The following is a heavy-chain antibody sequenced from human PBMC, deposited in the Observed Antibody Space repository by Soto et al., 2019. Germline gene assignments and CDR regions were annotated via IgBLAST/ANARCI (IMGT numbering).Heavy chain of an antibody. V-gene: IGHV4-61*01. CDR1: GASVSSGSSY. J-gene: IGHJ5*02. Sequence: QVQLQESGPGLVKPSETLSLTCTVSGASVSSGSSYWSWIRQPPGKGLEWIGYIYNSGSTNYNPSLMSRVTISADTSRNQFSLKLSSVTAADTALYYCVRDGNTWGQGTLVTVSS. CDR2: IYNSGST. CDR3: VRDGNT.